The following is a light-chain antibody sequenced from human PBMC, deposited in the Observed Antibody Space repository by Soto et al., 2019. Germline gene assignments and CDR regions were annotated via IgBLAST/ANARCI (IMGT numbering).Light chain of an antibody. CDR2: EVS. CDR3: SSYTGSNTRYV. Sequence: QSALTQPASVSGSPGQSITISCTGTSSDVGGYKYVSWYQQHPGKTPQLMIYEVSNRPSGVSNRFSGSKSGNTASLTISGRQAEDEADYYCSSYTGSNTRYVFGTGTQLTVL. J-gene: IGLJ1*01. CDR1: SSDVGGYKY. V-gene: IGLV2-14*01.